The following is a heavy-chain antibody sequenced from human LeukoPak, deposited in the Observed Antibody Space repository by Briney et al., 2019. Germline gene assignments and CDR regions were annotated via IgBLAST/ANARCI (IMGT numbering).Heavy chain of an antibody. CDR2: ICYSWST. D-gene: IGHD5-24*01. V-gene: IGHV4-59*01. CDR1: GGSISSYY. CDR3: ARDRDGYNGFDY. J-gene: IGHJ4*02. Sequence: SETLSLTCTVSGGSISSYYWSWIRQPPGKGLEWIGYICYSWSTNYNPSLKSRVTISVDTSKNQFSLKLSSVTAADTAVYYCARDRDGYNGFDYWGQGTLVTVSS.